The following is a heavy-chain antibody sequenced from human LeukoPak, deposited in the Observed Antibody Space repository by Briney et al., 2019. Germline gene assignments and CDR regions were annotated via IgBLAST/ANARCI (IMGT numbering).Heavy chain of an antibody. CDR1: GFNFNNYW. J-gene: IGHJ4*02. CDR3: ARAGGGFDY. CDR2: INNDGSDA. Sequence: PGGSLRLSCAASGFNFNNYWMHWVRQVPGKGLEWISHINNDGSDASYADSVRGRFTISKDNAKSTLELQMNSLRAEDTAVYYCARAGGGFDYWGQGTLVIVSS. V-gene: IGHV3-74*01. D-gene: IGHD3-10*01.